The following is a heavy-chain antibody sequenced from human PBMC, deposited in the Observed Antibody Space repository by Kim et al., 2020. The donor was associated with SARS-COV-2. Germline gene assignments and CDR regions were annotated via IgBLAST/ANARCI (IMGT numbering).Heavy chain of an antibody. CDR1: GFSFGDSA. D-gene: IGHD6-13*01. J-gene: IGHJ1*01. CDR2: ISWNSGSI. CDR3: AKDGYSSSWYEGYFQH. Sequence: GGSLRLSCAASGFSFGDSAMHWVRQAPGKGPEWVSGISWNSGSIGYVDSVKGRFTISRDNAKNSLWLQMNSLRVDDTALYYCAKDGYSSSWYEGYFQHWGQGTLVTVSS. V-gene: IGHV3-9*01.